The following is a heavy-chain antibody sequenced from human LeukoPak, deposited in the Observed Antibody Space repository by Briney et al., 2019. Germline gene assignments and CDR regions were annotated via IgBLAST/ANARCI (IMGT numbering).Heavy chain of an antibody. D-gene: IGHD2-21*02. CDR3: SRQALSYCGGDCYYYFDY. CDR2: IYYSGST. V-gene: IGHV4-39*01. CDR1: GGSISSATYS. J-gene: IGHJ4*02. Sequence: SETLSLTCTVSGGSISSATYSWGWIRQPPGKGLEWIGSIYYSGSTYYNPSLKSRVTISVDTSKSRFSLKLSSVTAADTAVYYCSRQALSYCGGDCYYYFDYWGRGTLVTVSS.